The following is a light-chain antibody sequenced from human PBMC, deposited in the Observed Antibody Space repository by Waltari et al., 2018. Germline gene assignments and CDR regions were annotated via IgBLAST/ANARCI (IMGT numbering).Light chain of an antibody. V-gene: IGKV3-15*01. Sequence: EIVMTQSPATLSVSPGERATLSCRASQSVRSNLAWYQQKPGQAPRLLIYGASTRATGIPARFSGSGSGTEFTLTISSMQSEDFAVYYCQQYNNWPRTFGQGTKLEIK. CDR1: QSVRSN. CDR2: GAS. CDR3: QQYNNWPRT. J-gene: IGKJ2*01.